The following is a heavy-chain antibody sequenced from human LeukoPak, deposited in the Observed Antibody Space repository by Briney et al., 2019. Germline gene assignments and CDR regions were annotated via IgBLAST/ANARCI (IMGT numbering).Heavy chain of an antibody. Sequence: SETLSLTCAVSGYSISSGYYWGWIRQPPGKGLEWIGSIYHSGSTYYNPSLKSRVTISVDTSKNQFSLKLSSVTAADTAVYYCASEVRITIFGVPGYWGQGTLVTVSS. J-gene: IGHJ4*02. CDR2: IYHSGST. CDR1: GYSISSGYY. D-gene: IGHD3-3*01. CDR3: ASEVRITIFGVPGY. V-gene: IGHV4-38-2*01.